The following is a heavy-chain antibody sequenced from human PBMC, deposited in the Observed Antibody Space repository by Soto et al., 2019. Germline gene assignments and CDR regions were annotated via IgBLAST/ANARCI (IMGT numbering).Heavy chain of an antibody. V-gene: IGHV4-31*03. CDR3: ERAPGGSWFNS. D-gene: IGHD2-15*01. J-gene: IGHJ5*01. CDR1: GGSISSAGYY. CDR2: IFYSGNT. Sequence: SETLSLTCTVSGGSISSAGYYWSWIRQHPGKGLEWIGYIFYSGNTYYNPSLKSRVTISIDTSKNQFSLKLNSVTAADTAVYYRERAPGGSWFNSWGQGTLVTVSS.